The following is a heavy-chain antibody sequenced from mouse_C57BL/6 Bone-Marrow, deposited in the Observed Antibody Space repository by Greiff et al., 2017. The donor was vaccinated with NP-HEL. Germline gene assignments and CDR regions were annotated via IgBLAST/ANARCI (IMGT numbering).Heavy chain of an antibody. CDR2: IWSGGST. CDR3: ARTPNYYGSSPYYFDY. CDR1: GFSLTSYG. Sequence: QVQLKQSGPGLVQPSQSLSITCTVSGFSLTSYGVHWVRQSPGKGLEWLGVIWSGGSTDYNAAFISRLSISKDNSKSQVFFKMNSLQAYDTAIYYCARTPNYYGSSPYYFDYWGQGTTLTVSS. J-gene: IGHJ2*01. D-gene: IGHD1-1*01. V-gene: IGHV2-2*01.